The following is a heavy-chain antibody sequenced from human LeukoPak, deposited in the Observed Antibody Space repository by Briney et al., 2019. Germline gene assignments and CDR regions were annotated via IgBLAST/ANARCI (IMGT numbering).Heavy chain of an antibody. CDR3: ARLIAAAGYYFGY. CDR1: GGSISSYY. CDR2: IYYSGST. D-gene: IGHD6-13*01. V-gene: IGHV4-59*01. Sequence: PSETLSLTCTVSGGSISSYYWSWIRQPPGKGLEWIGYIYYSGSTNYNPSLKSRVTISVDTSKNQFSLKLSSVTAADTAVYYCARLIAAAGYYFGYWGQGTLVTVSS. J-gene: IGHJ4*02.